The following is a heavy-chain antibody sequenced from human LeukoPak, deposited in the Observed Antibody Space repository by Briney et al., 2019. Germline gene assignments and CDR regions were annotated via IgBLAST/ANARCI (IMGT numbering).Heavy chain of an antibody. V-gene: IGHV3-23*01. CDR3: AKDGEVEMATIDAHYFDY. CDR1: GFTFSSYA. CDR2: ISGSGGST. Sequence: PGGSLRLSCAASGFTFSSYAMSWVRQAPGKGLEWASAISGSGGSTYYADSVKGRFTISRDNSKNTLYLQMNSLRAEDTAVYYCAKDGEVEMATIDAHYFDYWGQGTLVTVSS. J-gene: IGHJ4*02. D-gene: IGHD5-24*01.